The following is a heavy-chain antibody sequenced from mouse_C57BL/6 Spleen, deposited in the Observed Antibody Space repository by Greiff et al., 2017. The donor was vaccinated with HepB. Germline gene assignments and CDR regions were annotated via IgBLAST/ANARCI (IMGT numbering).Heavy chain of an antibody. Sequence: VQLQQSGPGLVQPSQSLSITCTVSGFSLTSYGVHWVRQSPGKGLEWLGVIWRGGSTDYNAAFMSRLSITKDNSKSQVFFKMNSLQADDTAIYYCAIPNYYGSSYSYAMDYWGQGTSVTVSS. J-gene: IGHJ4*01. CDR1: GFSLTSYG. CDR3: AIPNYYGSSYSYAMDY. CDR2: IWRGGST. D-gene: IGHD1-1*01. V-gene: IGHV2-5*01.